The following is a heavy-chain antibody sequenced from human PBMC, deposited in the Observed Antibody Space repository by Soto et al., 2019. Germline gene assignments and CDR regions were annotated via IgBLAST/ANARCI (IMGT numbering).Heavy chain of an antibody. Sequence: PGESLKISCAASGFTFSDYGMHWVRQAPGKGLEWVAVISYDGSNKYYADSVKGRFTISRGNSKNTLYLQMNSLRAEDTAVYYWAKEKDIVVGVVDPHAYWGQGTMVTVSS. CDR2: ISYDGSNK. CDR3: AKEKDIVVGVVDPHAY. D-gene: IGHD2-15*01. CDR1: GFTFSDYG. J-gene: IGHJ4*02. V-gene: IGHV3-30*18.